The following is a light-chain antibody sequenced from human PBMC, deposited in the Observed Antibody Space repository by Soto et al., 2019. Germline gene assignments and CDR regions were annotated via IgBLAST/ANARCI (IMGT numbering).Light chain of an antibody. CDR3: QQYGSSPYT. J-gene: IGKJ2*01. V-gene: IGKV3-20*01. CDR1: QSVSSSY. CDR2: GAS. Sequence: EIGLTQSPGTLSLSPGERATLSCRASQSVSSSYLAWYQQKPGQAPRLLIYGASSRATGIPDRLSGSGSGTDFTLTISRLEPEDFAVYYCQQYGSSPYTFGQGTKLEIK.